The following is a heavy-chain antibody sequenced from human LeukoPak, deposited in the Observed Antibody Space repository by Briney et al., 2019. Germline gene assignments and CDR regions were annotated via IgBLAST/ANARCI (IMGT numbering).Heavy chain of an antibody. CDR2: MNPNSGNT. J-gene: IGHJ3*02. V-gene: IGHV1-8*01. D-gene: IGHD6-19*01. Sequence: ASVKVSCKASGYTFASYDINWVRQATGQGLEWMGWMNPNSGNTGYAQKFQGRVTMTRNTSISTAYMELSSLRSEDAAVYYCARAGRSGSGWMWSAFGIWGQGTMVTVSS. CDR1: GYTFASYD. CDR3: ARAGRSGSGWMWSAFGI.